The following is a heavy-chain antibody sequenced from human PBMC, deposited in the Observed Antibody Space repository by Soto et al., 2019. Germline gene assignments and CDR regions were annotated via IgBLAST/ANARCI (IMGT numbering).Heavy chain of an antibody. Sequence: QVQLQESGPGLVKPSETLSLTCTVSGGSISSYYWSWIRQPPGKGLEWIGCIYYSGSTNYNPSLKSRVTISVDTSKNQFSLKLSSVTAADTAVYYCARGRYGGGYWGQGTLVTVSS. CDR2: IYYSGST. CDR3: ARGRYGGGY. V-gene: IGHV4-59*01. J-gene: IGHJ4*02. D-gene: IGHD5-18*01. CDR1: GGSISSYY.